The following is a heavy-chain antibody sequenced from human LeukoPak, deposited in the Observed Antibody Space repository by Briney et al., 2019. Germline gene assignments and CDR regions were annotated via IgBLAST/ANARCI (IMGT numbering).Heavy chain of an antibody. CDR2: VFHSGST. CDR3: ARDLAVAGTNYFDF. V-gene: IGHV4-34*12. J-gene: IGHJ4*02. D-gene: IGHD6-19*01. CDR1: DGSINNYY. Sequence: PSETLSLTCNVSDGSINNYYWSWIRQPPGKGLEWIGEVFHSGSTNYTPSLKSRVTISIDKSKNQFSLEVTSVTAADTAIYYCARDLAVAGTNYFDFWGQGVLVTVSS.